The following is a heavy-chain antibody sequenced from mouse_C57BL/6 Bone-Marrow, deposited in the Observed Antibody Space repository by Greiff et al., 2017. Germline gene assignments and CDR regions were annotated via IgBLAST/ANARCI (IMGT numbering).Heavy chain of an antibody. V-gene: IGHV1-50*01. Sequence: QVQLQQPGAELVKPGASVKLSCKASGYTFTSYWMQWVKQRPGQGLEWIGEIDPSDSYTNYNQKFKGKATLTVDTSSSTAYMQLSSLTSEDSAVYYCARSNYYGSSDYFDYWGQGTTLTVSS. J-gene: IGHJ2*01. D-gene: IGHD1-1*01. CDR3: ARSNYYGSSDYFDY. CDR1: GYTFTSYW. CDR2: IDPSDSYT.